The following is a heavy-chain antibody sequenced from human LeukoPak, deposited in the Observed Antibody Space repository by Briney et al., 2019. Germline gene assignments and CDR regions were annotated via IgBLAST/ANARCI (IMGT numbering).Heavy chain of an antibody. CDR3: ARHFYYYDRTDFDY. D-gene: IGHD3-22*01. CDR2: INHSGST. Sequence: ASETLSLTCAVYGGSFSGYYWGWIRQPPGKGLEWIGEINHSGSTNYNPSLKSRVTISVDTSKNQFSLKLSSVTAADTAVYYCARHFYYYDRTDFDYWGQGTLVTVSS. CDR1: GGSFSGYY. J-gene: IGHJ4*02. V-gene: IGHV4-34*01.